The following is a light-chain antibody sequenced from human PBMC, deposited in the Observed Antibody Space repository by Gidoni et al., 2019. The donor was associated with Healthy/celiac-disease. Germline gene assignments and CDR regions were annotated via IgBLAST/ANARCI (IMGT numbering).Light chain of an antibody. CDR1: QSISSW. V-gene: IGKV1-5*03. Sequence: DIQMTQSPSTLSASVGDRVTITCRASQSISSWLAWYQQKPGKAPKLLIYTASSLESGVPSRFSGRGSGTEFTLTISSLQPDDFATYYCQQQRTFGQGTKLEIK. J-gene: IGKJ2*01. CDR2: TAS. CDR3: QQQRT.